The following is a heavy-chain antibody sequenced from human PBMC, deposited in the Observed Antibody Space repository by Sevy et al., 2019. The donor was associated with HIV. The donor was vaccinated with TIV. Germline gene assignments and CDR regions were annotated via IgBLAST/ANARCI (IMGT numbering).Heavy chain of an antibody. J-gene: IGHJ6*02. V-gene: IGHV3-23*01. CDR2: TNGRGSST. D-gene: IGHD2-15*01. Sequence: GGSLRLSCTASGFTFSSYAMTWVRQAPGKGLEWVSVTNGRGSSTYYADSVKGRFTISRDNSKNTLYLQMDSLRGEDXXXXXXXXGXXXXXGXXXNSYLGLHVWGQGTTVTVSS. CDR3: XXGXXXXXGXXXNSYLGLHV. CDR1: GFTFSSYA.